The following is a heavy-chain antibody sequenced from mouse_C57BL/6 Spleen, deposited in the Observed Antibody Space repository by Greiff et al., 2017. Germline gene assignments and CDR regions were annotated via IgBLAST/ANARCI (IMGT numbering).Heavy chain of an antibody. J-gene: IGHJ3*01. CDR1: GYTFTDYY. D-gene: IGHD2-3*01. V-gene: IGHV1-26*01. CDR3: ARGDYDGYYAPAY. Sequence: EVQLQQSGPELVKPGASVKISCKASGYTFTDYYMNWVKQSHGKSLEWIGDINPNNGGTSYNQKFKGKATLTVDKSSSTAYMELRSLTSEDSAVYYGARGDYDGYYAPAYWGQGTLVTVSA. CDR2: INPNNGGT.